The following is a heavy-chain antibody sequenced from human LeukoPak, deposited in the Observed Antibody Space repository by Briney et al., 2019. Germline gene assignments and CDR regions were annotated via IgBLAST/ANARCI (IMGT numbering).Heavy chain of an antibody. CDR1: GYSISRGYY. D-gene: IGHD6-13*01. Sequence: SETLSLTCTVSGYSISRGYYWGWIRQPPGKGLEWIGSIYHSGSTYYNPSLKSRVTMSADTSKNQLSLKLSSVTAADTAVYYCARPIAAAGMGFEYWGQGTLVTVSS. CDR2: IYHSGST. CDR3: ARPIAAAGMGFEY. J-gene: IGHJ4*02. V-gene: IGHV4-38-2*02.